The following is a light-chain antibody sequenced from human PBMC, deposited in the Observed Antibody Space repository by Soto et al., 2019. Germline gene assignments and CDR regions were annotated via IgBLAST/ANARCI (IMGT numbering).Light chain of an antibody. V-gene: IGLV1-44*01. CDR1: GADFD. CDR2: TND. CDR3: ASWDDSLNGPV. Sequence: QSVLTQPPSVSGAPGQRVTISCTNIGADFDVLWYQQLPGTAPKLLIHTNDQRPSGVPDRFSASKSGTSASLAISGLQSEDEADYYCASWDDSLNGPVFGGGTKLTVL. J-gene: IGLJ3*02.